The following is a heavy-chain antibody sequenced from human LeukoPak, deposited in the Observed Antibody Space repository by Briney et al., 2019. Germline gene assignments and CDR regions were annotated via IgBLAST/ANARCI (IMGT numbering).Heavy chain of an antibody. D-gene: IGHD5-24*01. CDR2: INPNGGGT. J-gene: IGHJ1*01. CDR1: GYTFTGYY. Sequence: ASVKVSCKASGYTFTGYYMHWVRQAPGQGLEWMGRINPNGGGTNYAQKFQGRVTMTRDTSISTAYMELSRLRSDDTAVYYCARPMRGDGYNFQYFQHWGQGTLVTVSS. CDR3: ARPMRGDGYNFQYFQH. V-gene: IGHV1-2*06.